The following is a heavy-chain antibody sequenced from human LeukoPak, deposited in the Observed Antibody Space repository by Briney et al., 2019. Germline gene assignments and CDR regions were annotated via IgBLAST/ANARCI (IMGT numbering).Heavy chain of an antibody. CDR1: SEPFSGGY. CDR2: ISHSEGT. D-gene: IGHD5-18*01. CDR3: ARDMVSYGNYYYYMDV. J-gene: IGHJ6*03. Sequence: PSETLSLTCAVYSEPFSGGYWSWIRQPPGKGLDWIGEISHSEGTNYNPSLKSRVTISVDTSKNQFSLKLSSVTAADTAVYYCARDMVSYGNYYYYMDVWGKGTTVTVSS. V-gene: IGHV4-34*01.